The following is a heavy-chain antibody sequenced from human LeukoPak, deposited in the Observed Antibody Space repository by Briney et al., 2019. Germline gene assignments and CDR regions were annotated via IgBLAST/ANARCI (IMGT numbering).Heavy chain of an antibody. CDR1: GGSISNTNYY. CDR2: IYYSGST. V-gene: IGHV4-39*01. Sequence: SETLSFTCTVSGGSISNTNYYWGWIRQPPGKGLEWIGSIYYSGSTYYNPSLKSRVTISVDTSKNQFSLKLSSVTAADTAVYYCASLRGYSYGFVVYWGQGTLVTVSS. J-gene: IGHJ4*02. CDR3: ASLRGYSYGFVVY. D-gene: IGHD5-18*01.